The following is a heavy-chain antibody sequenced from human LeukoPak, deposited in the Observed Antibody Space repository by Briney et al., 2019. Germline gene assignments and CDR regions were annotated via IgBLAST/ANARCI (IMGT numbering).Heavy chain of an antibody. D-gene: IGHD5-24*01. CDR3: ARDKLLRRDGFDAFDI. Sequence: ASVKVSCKVSGYTFTDYYMHWVQQAPGKGLEWMGLVDPEDGETIYAEKFQGRVTMTRDTSTSTVYMELSSLRSEDTAVYYCARDKLLRRDGFDAFDIWGQGTMVTVSS. J-gene: IGHJ3*02. V-gene: IGHV1-69-2*01. CDR1: GYTFTDYY. CDR2: VDPEDGET.